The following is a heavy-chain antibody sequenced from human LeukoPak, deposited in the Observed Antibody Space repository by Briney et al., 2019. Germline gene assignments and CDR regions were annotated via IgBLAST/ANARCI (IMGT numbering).Heavy chain of an antibody. CDR3: ASRGPAARSSGMDV. D-gene: IGHD2-2*01. J-gene: IGHJ6*02. Sequence: ASVKVSCKTSGYTFARYPIHWVRQAPGRGLEWMGRITPILGIANYAQKFQGRVTITADKSTSTAYMELSSLRSEDTAVYYCASRGPAARSSGMDVWGQGTTVTVSS. V-gene: IGHV1-69*02. CDR1: GYTFARYP. CDR2: ITPILGIA.